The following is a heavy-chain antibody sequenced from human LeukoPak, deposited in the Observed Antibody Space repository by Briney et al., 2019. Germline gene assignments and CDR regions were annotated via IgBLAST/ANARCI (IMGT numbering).Heavy chain of an antibody. J-gene: IGHJ4*02. CDR3: AKDSNWAFDY. V-gene: IGHV3-30*02. CDR2: KREDGGDK. Sequence: GGSLRLSCGASGFTFSRNGMHWVRQAPGKGLEWVAYKREDGGDKCYADSVKGRFTISRDTSKNMLYMQMNSLRVEDTAVYYCAKDSNWAFDYWGQGTLVSVSS. D-gene: IGHD3-16*01. CDR1: GFTFSRNG.